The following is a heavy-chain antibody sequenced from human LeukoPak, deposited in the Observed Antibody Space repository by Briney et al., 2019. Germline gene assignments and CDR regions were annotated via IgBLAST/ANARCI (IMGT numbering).Heavy chain of an antibody. V-gene: IGHV4-4*07. J-gene: IGHJ4*02. Sequence: PSETLSLTCAVYGGSFSGYYWTWIRQPAGKGLEWIGRIYTSGSTNYNPSLKSRVTMSVDTSKNQFSLKLSSVTAADTAVYYCAREDYYGTNFDYWGQGTLVTVSS. D-gene: IGHD3-10*01. CDR3: AREDYYGTNFDY. CDR1: GGSFSGYY. CDR2: IYTSGST.